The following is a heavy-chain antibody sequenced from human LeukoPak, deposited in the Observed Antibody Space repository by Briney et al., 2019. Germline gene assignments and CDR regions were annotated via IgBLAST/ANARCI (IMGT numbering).Heavy chain of an antibody. J-gene: IGHJ4*02. CDR1: GGSISSYY. CDR2: IYYSGST. Sequence: PSETLSLTCTVSGGSISSYYWSWIRQPPGKGLEWIGYIYYSGSTNYNPSLKSRVTISVDTSKNQFSLKLSSVTAADTAVYYCARHQGLYYDSSGYLSEIDYWGQGTLVTVSS. CDR3: ARHQGLYYDSSGYLSEIDY. V-gene: IGHV4-59*08. D-gene: IGHD3-22*01.